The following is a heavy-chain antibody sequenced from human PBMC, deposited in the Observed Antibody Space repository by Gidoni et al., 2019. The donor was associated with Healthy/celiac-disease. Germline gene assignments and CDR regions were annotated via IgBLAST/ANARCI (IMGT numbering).Heavy chain of an antibody. CDR1: GFTFDDYT. D-gene: IGHD1-26*01. CDR3: AKDIGIVGATSGFDY. J-gene: IGHJ4*02. V-gene: IGHV3-43*01. Sequence: EVQLVESGGVVVQPGGSLRLSCAASGFTFDDYTMHWVRQAPGKGLEWVSLISWDGGSTYYADSVKGRFTISRDNSKNSLYLQMNSLRTEDTALYYCAKDIGIVGATSGFDYWGQGTLVTVSS. CDR2: ISWDGGST.